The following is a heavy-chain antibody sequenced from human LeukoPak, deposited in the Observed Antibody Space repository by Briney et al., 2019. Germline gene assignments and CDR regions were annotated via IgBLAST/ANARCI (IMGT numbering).Heavy chain of an antibody. J-gene: IGHJ4*02. CDR1: GFTFSSYA. CDR2: ISYDGSNK. Sequence: PGRSLRLSCAASGFTFSSYAMHWVRQAPGKGLEWVAVISYDGSNKYYADSVKGRFTISRDNSKNTLYLQMNSLRAEDTAVYYCARRTETQRYIDYWGQGTLVTVSS. CDR3: ARRTETQRYIDY. D-gene: IGHD2-2*02. V-gene: IGHV3-30*04.